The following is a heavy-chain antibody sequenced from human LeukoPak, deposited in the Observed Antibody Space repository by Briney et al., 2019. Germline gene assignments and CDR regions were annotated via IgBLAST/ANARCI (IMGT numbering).Heavy chain of an antibody. D-gene: IGHD3-22*01. V-gene: IGHV5-51*01. CDR2: IYPGDSDT. J-gene: IGHJ4*02. CDR3: ARRGYYYDSSGYYYVYDY. Sequence: GESLQISCKGSGYSFTSYWIGWVRQMPGKGLEWMGIIYPGDSDTRYSPSFQGQVTISADKSISTAYLQWSSLKASDTAMYYCARRGYYYDSSGYYYVYDYWGQGTLVTVSS. CDR1: GYSFTSYW.